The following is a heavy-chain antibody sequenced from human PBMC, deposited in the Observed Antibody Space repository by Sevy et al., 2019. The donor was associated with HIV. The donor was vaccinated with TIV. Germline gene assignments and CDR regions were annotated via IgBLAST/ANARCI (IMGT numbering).Heavy chain of an antibody. V-gene: IGHV3-30*03. CDR1: GFTFSSYG. CDR2: ISYDGSNK. D-gene: IGHD1-26*01. Sequence: GGSLRLSCAASGFTFSSYGMHWVRQAPGKGLEWVAVISYDGSNKYYADSVKGRFTISRDNSKNTLYLQMNSLRAEDTAGEYCATYSGSYDGDDYWGQGTLVTVSS. CDR3: ATYSGSYDGDDY. J-gene: IGHJ4*02.